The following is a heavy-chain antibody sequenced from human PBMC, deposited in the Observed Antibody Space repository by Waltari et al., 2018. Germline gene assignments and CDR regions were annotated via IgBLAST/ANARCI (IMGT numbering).Heavy chain of an antibody. V-gene: IGHV4-4*07. CDR3: ARDFSGTWLVFFDL. D-gene: IGHD6-19*01. J-gene: IGHJ2*01. CDR1: GASINSYY. Sequence: QVQLQESGPGLVKPSETLSLTCTVSGASINSYYWSWIRQPAGKGLEWIGRMFASGDTNYNPALNGRVTMSLDTSKNQVSLTLTSVTAADTAVYYCARDFSGTWLVFFDLWGRGTLVTVAS. CDR2: MFASGDT.